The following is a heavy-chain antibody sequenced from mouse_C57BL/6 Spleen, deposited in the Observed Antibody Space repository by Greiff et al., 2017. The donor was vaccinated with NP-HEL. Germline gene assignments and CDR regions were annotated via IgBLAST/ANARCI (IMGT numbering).Heavy chain of an antibody. J-gene: IGHJ3*01. V-gene: IGHV3-1*01. CDR1: GYSITSGYD. CDR3: ARAEDHEEVFFAY. CDR2: ISYSGST. Sequence: EVQLQESGPGMVKPSQSLSLTCTVTGYSITSGYDWHWIRHFPGNKLEWMGYISYSGSTNYNPSLKSRISITHDTSKNHFFLKLNSVTTEDTATYYCARAEDHEEVFFAYWGQGTLVTVSA.